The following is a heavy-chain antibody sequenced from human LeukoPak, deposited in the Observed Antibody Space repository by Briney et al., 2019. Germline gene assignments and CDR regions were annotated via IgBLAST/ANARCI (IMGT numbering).Heavy chain of an antibody. CDR2: ISAYNGIT. D-gene: IGHD1-26*01. CDR3: ARDGSHFAFDI. V-gene: IGHV1-18*01. Sequence: ASLRLSCKASGYTFTNYGISWVRQAPGKGLEWMGWISAYNGITNYAQRLQGRVTMTTDTSTSTAYMELRSLRSDDTAVYSCARDGSHFAFDIWGQGTMVTGSS. J-gene: IGHJ3*02. CDR1: GYTFTNYG.